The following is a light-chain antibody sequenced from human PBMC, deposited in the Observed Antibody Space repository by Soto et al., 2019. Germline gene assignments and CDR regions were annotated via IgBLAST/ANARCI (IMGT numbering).Light chain of an antibody. J-gene: IGKJ1*01. CDR1: QSISSW. V-gene: IGKV1-5*01. CDR3: QSYNSYSEA. Sequence: DIQMTHSPSTLSASVGDRVTITCRASQSISSWLAWYQQKPGKAPKLLIYAASSLQSGVPSRFSGSGSGTEFTLTINSLQPDDFATYYCQSYNSYSEAFGQGTKVDI. CDR2: AAS.